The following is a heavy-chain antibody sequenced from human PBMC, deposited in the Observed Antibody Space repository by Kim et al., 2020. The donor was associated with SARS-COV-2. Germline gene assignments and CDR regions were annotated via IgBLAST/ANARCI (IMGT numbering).Heavy chain of an antibody. J-gene: IGHJ6*02. V-gene: IGHV3-30*02. CDR3: AKDSLDYYYGMDV. Sequence: YADSVKGRFTISRDNSKNTLYLQMSSLRAEDTAVYYCAKDSLDYYYGMDVWGQGTTVTVSS. D-gene: IGHD3-16*02.